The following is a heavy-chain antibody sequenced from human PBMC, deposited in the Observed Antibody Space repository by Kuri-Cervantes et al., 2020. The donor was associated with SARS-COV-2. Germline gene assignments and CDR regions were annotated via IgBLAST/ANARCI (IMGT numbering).Heavy chain of an antibody. Sequence: GGSLRLSCVASGFNFSSYEMNWVRQAPGRGLEWVSYISSSGSTIYYADSVKGRFTISRDNAKNSLYLQMSSLRVEDTAVYYCTRTSSGGSPDYWGQGTLVTVSS. CDR2: ISSSGSTI. CDR1: GFNFSSYE. CDR3: TRTSSGGSPDY. J-gene: IGHJ4*02. D-gene: IGHD2-15*01. V-gene: IGHV3-48*03.